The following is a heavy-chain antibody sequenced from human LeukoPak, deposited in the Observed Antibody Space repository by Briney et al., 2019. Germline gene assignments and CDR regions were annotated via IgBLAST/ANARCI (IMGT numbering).Heavy chain of an antibody. D-gene: IGHD6-19*01. J-gene: IGHJ6*02. Sequence: ASVKVSCTASGGTFSSYAISWVRQAPGQGLEWMGRIIPILGIANYAQKFQGRVTITADKSTSTAYMELSSLRSEDTAVYYCATRTPRYSSGWYYFYYYYYGMDVWGQGTTVTVSS. CDR1: GGTFSSYA. CDR3: ATRTPRYSSGWYYFYYYYYGMDV. CDR2: IIPILGIA. V-gene: IGHV1-69*04.